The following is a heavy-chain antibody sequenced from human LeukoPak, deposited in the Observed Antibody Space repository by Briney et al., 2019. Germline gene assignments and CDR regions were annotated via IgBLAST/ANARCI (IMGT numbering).Heavy chain of an antibody. V-gene: IGHV4-59*01. J-gene: IGHJ4*02. Sequence: PSETLSLXCTVSGGSISSYYWSWIRQPPGKALEWIGYISYSGSTNYNPSLKSRVTISVDTSKNQFSLKLSSVTAADTAVYYCAKYVWGSYPTFEDYWGQGTLVTVSS. D-gene: IGHD3-16*02. CDR3: AKYVWGSYPTFEDY. CDR1: GGSISSYY. CDR2: ISYSGST.